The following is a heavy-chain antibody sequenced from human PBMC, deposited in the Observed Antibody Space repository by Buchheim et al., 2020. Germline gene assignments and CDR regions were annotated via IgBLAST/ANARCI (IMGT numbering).Heavy chain of an antibody. J-gene: IGHJ4*02. Sequence: QVQLVESGGGVVQPGRSLRLSCAASGFTFSSYGMHWVRQAPGKGLEWVAVISYDGSNKYYADSVKGRFTISRDNSKNTLYLQMNSLRAEDTAVYYCARDLKLVAGTDHYFDYWGQGTL. V-gene: IGHV3-30*19. CDR3: ARDLKLVAGTDHYFDY. D-gene: IGHD6-19*01. CDR2: ISYDGSNK. CDR1: GFTFSSYG.